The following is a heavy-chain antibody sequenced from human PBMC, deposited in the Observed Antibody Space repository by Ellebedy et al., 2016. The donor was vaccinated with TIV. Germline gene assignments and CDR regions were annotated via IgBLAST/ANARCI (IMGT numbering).Heavy chain of an antibody. CDR2: INPNSGGT. Sequence: ASVKVSXXASGYTFTGYYMHWVRQAPGQGLEWMGWINPNSGGTNYAQKFQGRVTMTRDTSISTAYMELSRLRSDDTAVYYCARDLEPPYYDFWSGYQYYYYYMDVWGKGTTVTVSS. J-gene: IGHJ6*03. CDR3: ARDLEPPYYDFWSGYQYYYYYMDV. D-gene: IGHD3-3*01. V-gene: IGHV1-2*02. CDR1: GYTFTGYY.